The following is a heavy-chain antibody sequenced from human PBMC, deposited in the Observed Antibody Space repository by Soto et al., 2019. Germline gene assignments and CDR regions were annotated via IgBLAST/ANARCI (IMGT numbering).Heavy chain of an antibody. CDR2: IRGSGGTT. CDR1: GFTFSSYA. D-gene: IGHD6-19*01. CDR3: ANATQWLVNNWFDP. J-gene: IGHJ5*02. V-gene: IGHV3-23*01. Sequence: EVQLLESGGGLVQPGGSLRLSCAASGFTFSSYAMSWVRQAPGKGLEWVSAIRGSGGTTYYADSVKGRFTSSRDNSKITWCLQMNSLRAVDTSVYYCANATQWLVNNWFDPWGQGTRFSVAT.